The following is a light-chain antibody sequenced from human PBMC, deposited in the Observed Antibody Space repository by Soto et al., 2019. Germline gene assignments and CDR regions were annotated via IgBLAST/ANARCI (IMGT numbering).Light chain of an antibody. Sequence: EIVXTQSPXTXSLSPGERATLSCRASQSVSSSYLAWYQQKPGQAPSLLIYDASSRATGIPDRFSGSGSGTDFTLTISRLEPEDFAVYYCQQYGSSPITFGQGTRLEIK. CDR2: DAS. CDR3: QQYGSSPIT. CDR1: QSVSSSY. V-gene: IGKV3-20*01. J-gene: IGKJ5*01.